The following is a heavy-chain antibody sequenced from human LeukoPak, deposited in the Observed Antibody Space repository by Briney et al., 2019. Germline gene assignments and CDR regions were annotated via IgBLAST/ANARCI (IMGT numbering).Heavy chain of an antibody. D-gene: IGHD3-10*01. CDR1: GYTFSTYY. V-gene: IGHV1-46*01. J-gene: IGHJ4*02. CDR2: LHPTDGST. CDR3: ARANGGGLDY. Sequence: ASVKVSCKTSGYTFSTYYMHWVRQAPGQGLEWLGILHPTDGSTSYTQKIQGRVTMTRDTATGTVYLELSSLRSEDTAVYWCARANGGGLDYWGQGTLITVSS.